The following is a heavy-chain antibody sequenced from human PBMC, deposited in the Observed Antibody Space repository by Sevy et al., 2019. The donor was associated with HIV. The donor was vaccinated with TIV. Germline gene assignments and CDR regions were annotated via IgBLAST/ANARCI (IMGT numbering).Heavy chain of an antibody. CDR3: ARESGSDWYIDF. CDR2: IWFDGSNQ. J-gene: IGHJ4*02. V-gene: IGHV3-33*01. CDR1: GFTFGSYG. Sequence: GGSLRLSCAASGFTFGSYGMHWVRQAPGKGLEWVAVIWFDGSNQYYGDSVKGRFTISRDNSKNTVYLHMNSLRVDDTAVYYCARESGSDWYIDFWGQGTLVTVSS. D-gene: IGHD6-19*01.